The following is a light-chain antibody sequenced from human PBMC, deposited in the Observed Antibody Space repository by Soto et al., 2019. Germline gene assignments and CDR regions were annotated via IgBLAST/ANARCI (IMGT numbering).Light chain of an antibody. CDR1: QSVSSSY. CDR2: GVS. J-gene: IGKJ1*01. Sequence: EIVLTQSPATLSLSPGERATLSCRASQSVSSSYLAWYQQKPGQAPRLLIYGVSSRATGIPDRFSGSGSGTDFTLTISRLEPEDFAVYYCHQYDSWTFGQGTKVDIK. V-gene: IGKV3-20*01. CDR3: HQYDSWT.